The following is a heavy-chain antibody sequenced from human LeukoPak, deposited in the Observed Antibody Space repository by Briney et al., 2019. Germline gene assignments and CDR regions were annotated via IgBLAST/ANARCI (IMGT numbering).Heavy chain of an antibody. CDR2: ISSSSSYI. V-gene: IGHV3-21*01. Sequence: GGSLRLSCAASGFTFSSYSMNWVRQAPGKGLEWVSSISSSSSYIYYADSVKGRFTISRDNAKNSLYLKMNSLRAEDTAVYYCARDRGGQGSSSYDYWGQGTLVTVSS. J-gene: IGHJ4*02. CDR3: ARDRGGQGSSSYDY. D-gene: IGHD6-6*01. CDR1: GFTFSSYS.